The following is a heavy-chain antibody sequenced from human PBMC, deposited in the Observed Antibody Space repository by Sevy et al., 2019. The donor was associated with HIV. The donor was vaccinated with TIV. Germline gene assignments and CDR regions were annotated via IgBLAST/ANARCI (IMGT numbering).Heavy chain of an antibody. CDR1: GITFSEYE. Sequence: GGSLRLSCAASGITFSEYEMNWVRQAPGKGLEWVSYIRGSGSTIHYADSVEGRFTISRDNVKNSQYLQMNSLRAEDTAIYYCAGGGGLDSWGQGTLVTVSS. V-gene: IGHV3-48*03. D-gene: IGHD3-16*01. J-gene: IGHJ4*02. CDR3: AGGGGLDS. CDR2: IRGSGSTI.